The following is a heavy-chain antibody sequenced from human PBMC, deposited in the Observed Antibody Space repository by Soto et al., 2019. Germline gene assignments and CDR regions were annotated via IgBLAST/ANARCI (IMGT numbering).Heavy chain of an antibody. CDR3: ASSRYDFWSGPDAFDS. CDR1: GFTFSSYW. D-gene: IGHD3-3*01. V-gene: IGHV3-7*05. Sequence: GGSLRLSCAASGFTFSSYWMSWVRQAPGKGLEWVANIKQDGSEKYYVDSVKGRFTISRDNAKNSLYLQMNSLRAEDTAVYYCASSRYDFWSGPDAFDSWGQGTMVTVSS. J-gene: IGHJ3*02. CDR2: IKQDGSEK.